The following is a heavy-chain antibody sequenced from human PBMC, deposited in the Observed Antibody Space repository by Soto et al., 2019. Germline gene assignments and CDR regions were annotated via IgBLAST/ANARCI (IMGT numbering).Heavy chain of an antibody. CDR2: ISGSGGST. V-gene: IGHV3-23*01. CDR3: AKEVSLGSTVDLGY. Sequence: GGSLRLSCAASGFTFSIFAMSWVRQSPGKGLEWVSTISGSGGSTYYADAVKGRFTISRDNSMGTLYLQMKSLRVEDTAIYYCAKEVSLGSTVDLGYWGQGALVTVLL. D-gene: IGHD7-27*01. CDR1: GFTFSIFA. J-gene: IGHJ4*02.